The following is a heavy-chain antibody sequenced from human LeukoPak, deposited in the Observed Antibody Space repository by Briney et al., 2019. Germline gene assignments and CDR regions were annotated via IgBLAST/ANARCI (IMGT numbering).Heavy chain of an antibody. Sequence: GASVKVSCKASGYTFTGYYMHWVRQAPGQGLEWMGWINPNSGGTNYAQKFQGRVTMTRDTSISTAYMELSRLRSDDTAVYYCAREGYCSSTSCYIGPQGMDVWGQGTTVTVSS. V-gene: IGHV1-2*02. CDR1: GYTFTGYY. D-gene: IGHD2-2*02. CDR2: INPNSGGT. J-gene: IGHJ6*02. CDR3: AREGYCSSTSCYIGPQGMDV.